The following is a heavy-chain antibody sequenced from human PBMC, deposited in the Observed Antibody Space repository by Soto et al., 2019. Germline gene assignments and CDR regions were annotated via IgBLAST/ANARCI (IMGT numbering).Heavy chain of an antibody. Sequence: GGSLRLSCAASGFTFSNAWMNWVRQAPGKGLEWVGRIKSKTDGGTTDYAAPVKGRFTISRDDSKNTLYLQMNSLKTEDTAVYYCTTGPSLSTSWTGRDYWGQGTLVTVS. V-gene: IGHV3-15*07. CDR3: TTGPSLSTSWTGRDY. CDR1: GFTFSNAW. J-gene: IGHJ4*02. D-gene: IGHD2-2*01. CDR2: IKSKTDGGTT.